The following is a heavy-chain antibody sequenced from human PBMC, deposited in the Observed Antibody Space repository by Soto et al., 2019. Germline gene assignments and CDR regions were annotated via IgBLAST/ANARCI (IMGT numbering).Heavy chain of an antibody. Sequence: PGGSLRLSCAASGFTFSSYAMSWVRQAPGKGLEWVSAISGSGGSTYYADSVKGRFTISRDNSKNTLYLQMNSLRAEDTAVYYCAKETGIVVVVAATQYFQHWGQGTLVTVSS. CDR1: GFTFSSYA. CDR3: AKETGIVVVVAATQYFQH. V-gene: IGHV3-23*01. CDR2: ISGSGGST. D-gene: IGHD2-15*01. J-gene: IGHJ1*01.